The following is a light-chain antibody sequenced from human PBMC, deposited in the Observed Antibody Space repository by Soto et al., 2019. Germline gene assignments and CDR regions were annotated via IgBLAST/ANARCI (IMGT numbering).Light chain of an antibody. CDR3: QHYDTYSPMWT. CDR1: QSINW. CDR2: EAS. V-gene: IGKV1-5*03. J-gene: IGKJ1*01. Sequence: DIQLAQSPSTLSASVGDRITITCRATQSINWLAWYQQKPGKAPKLLISEASRLESGVPSRFSGSGSGTEFTLTISSLQPDDFGTYYCQHYDTYSPMWTFGQGTKVDVK.